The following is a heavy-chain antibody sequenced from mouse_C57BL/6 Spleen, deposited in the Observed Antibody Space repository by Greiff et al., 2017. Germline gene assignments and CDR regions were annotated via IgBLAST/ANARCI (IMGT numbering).Heavy chain of an antibody. V-gene: IGHV1-9*01. J-gene: IGHJ4*01. CDR2: ILPGSGST. CDR3: ARGGYGSKGDY. Sequence: VQLQQSGAELMKPGASVKLSCKATGYTFTGYWIEWVKQRPGHGLEWIGEILPGSGSTNNNEKFKGKATFTADTSSNTAYMQLSSLTTEDSAIYYCARGGYGSKGDYWGQGTSVTVSS. CDR1: GYTFTGYW. D-gene: IGHD1-1*01.